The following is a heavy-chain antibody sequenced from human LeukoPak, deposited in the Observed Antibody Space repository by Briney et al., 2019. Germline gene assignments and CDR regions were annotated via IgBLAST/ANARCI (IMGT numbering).Heavy chain of an antibody. V-gene: IGHV1-18*01. J-gene: IGHJ6*03. D-gene: IGHD4-17*01. Sequence: ASVKVSCKASGYTFTSYGISWVRQAPGHGLEWMGWISAYNGNTNYAQKLQGRVTMTTDTSTSTAYMELRSLRSDDTAVYYCARHQGDYGTYYYYMDVWGKGTTVTVSS. CDR3: ARHQGDYGTYYYYMDV. CDR1: GYTFTSYG. CDR2: ISAYNGNT.